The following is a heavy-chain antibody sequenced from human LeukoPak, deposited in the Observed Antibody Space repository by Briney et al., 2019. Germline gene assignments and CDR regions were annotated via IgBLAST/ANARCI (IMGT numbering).Heavy chain of an antibody. CDR3: ARDRHYEQPGNDAFDI. Sequence: SVKVSCKASGGTFSSYAISWVRQAPGQGLEWMGGIVPIFGTANYAQKFQGRVTITTDESTSTAYMELSSLRSEDTAVYYCARDRHYEQPGNDAFDIWGQGTMVTVSS. CDR1: GGTFSSYA. V-gene: IGHV1-69*05. J-gene: IGHJ3*02. D-gene: IGHD1/OR15-1a*01. CDR2: IVPIFGTA.